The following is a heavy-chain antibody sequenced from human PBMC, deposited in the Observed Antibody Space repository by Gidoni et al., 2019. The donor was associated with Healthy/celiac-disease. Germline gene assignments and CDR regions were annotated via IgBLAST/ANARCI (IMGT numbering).Heavy chain of an antibody. D-gene: IGHD3-22*01. CDR3: ARDQATGAYYYDSSGYYSDY. J-gene: IGHJ4*02. V-gene: IGHV1-2*02. Sequence: QVQLVQSGAEVKKPGASVKVSCKASGYTFTGYYMHWVRQAPGQGLEWMGWINPNSGGTNYAQKFQGRVTMTRDTSISTAYMELSRLRSDDTAVYYGARDQATGAYYYDSSGYYSDYWGQGTLVTVSS. CDR2: INPNSGGT. CDR1: GYTFTGYY.